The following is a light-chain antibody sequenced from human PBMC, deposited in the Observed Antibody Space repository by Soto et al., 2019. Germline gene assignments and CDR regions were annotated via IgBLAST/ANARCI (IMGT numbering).Light chain of an antibody. CDR2: TNN. Sequence: QAVVTQPPSASGTPGQRITISCSGSGSNIGSNSVTWYQQLPRTAPKLLIYTNNQRPSGIPERFYGSRSGTSASLAISGLQSGDEADYYCATWDDSLNGYVFGTGTKLTVL. V-gene: IGLV1-44*01. J-gene: IGLJ1*01. CDR3: ATWDDSLNGYV. CDR1: GSNIGSNS.